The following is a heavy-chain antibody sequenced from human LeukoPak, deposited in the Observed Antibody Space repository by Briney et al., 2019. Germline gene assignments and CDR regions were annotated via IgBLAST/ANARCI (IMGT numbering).Heavy chain of an antibody. CDR3: TRPEYSSGWYLGY. Sequence: GGSLRLSCAASGVTFSGSAMHWVRQAPGKGLGWVGRIRSKANSYATAYAASVKGRFTISRDDSKNTAYLQMTSLKTEDTAVYYCTRPEYSSGWYLGYWGQGTLVTVSS. V-gene: IGHV3-73*01. D-gene: IGHD6-19*01. CDR1: GVTFSGSA. J-gene: IGHJ4*02. CDR2: IRSKANSYAT.